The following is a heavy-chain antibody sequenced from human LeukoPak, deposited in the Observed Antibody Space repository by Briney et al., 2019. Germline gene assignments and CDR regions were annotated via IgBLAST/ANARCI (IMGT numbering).Heavy chain of an antibody. J-gene: IGHJ5*02. Sequence: PSETLSLTCAVSGDSISSGYYWGWIRQPPGKGLEWIGSIYHSGSTYYNPSLKSRVTISVDTSKNQFSLKLSSVTAADTAVYYCARTRSTSWFDPWGQGTLVTVSS. D-gene: IGHD2-2*01. CDR3: ARTRSTSWFDP. V-gene: IGHV4-38-2*01. CDR2: IYHSGST. CDR1: GDSISSGYY.